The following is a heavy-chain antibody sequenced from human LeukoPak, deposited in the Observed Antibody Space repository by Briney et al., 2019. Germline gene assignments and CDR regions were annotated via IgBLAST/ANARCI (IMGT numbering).Heavy chain of an antibody. CDR2: ISAYNVNT. CDR1: GYTFTSYD. CDR3: ARWLAVAGQNWFDP. D-gene: IGHD6-19*01. Sequence: ASVKVSCKASGYTFTSYDINWVRQATGQGLEWMGWISAYNVNTNHAQKLQGRVTMTTDTSTSTAYMELRSLRSDDTAVYYCARWLAVAGQNWFDPWGQGTLVTVSS. J-gene: IGHJ5*02. V-gene: IGHV1-18*01.